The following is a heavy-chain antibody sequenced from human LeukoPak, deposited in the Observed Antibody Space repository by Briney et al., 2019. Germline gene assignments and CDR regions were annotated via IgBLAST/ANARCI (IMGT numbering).Heavy chain of an antibody. Sequence: PSETLSLTCAVYGGSFSGYYWSWIRQPPGKGLEWIGEINHSGSTNYNPSLKSRVTMSVDTSKNQFSLTLSSVTAADTAVYYCARVITRRTNWFDPWGQGTLVTVSS. CDR2: INHSGST. CDR3: ARVITRRTNWFDP. J-gene: IGHJ5*02. V-gene: IGHV4-34*01. D-gene: IGHD1-14*01. CDR1: GGSFSGYY.